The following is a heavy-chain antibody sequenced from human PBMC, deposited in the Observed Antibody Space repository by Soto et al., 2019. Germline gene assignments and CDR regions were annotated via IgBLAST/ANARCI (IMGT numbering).Heavy chain of an antibody. CDR2: IKLQGGEK. D-gene: IGHD1-1*01. Sequence: EVQLVESGGGLVQPGGSLRLSCAASGLTSTTSWMNWVRQAPGKGLEWVANIKLQGGEKNYVESVQGRFSISRDDAKNSVYLEMNTLRVEDTALYYCVVSRCWIFDSGGQGTLVTVTS. V-gene: IGHV3-7*03. CDR1: GLTSTTSW. CDR3: VVSRCWIFDS. J-gene: IGHJ4*02.